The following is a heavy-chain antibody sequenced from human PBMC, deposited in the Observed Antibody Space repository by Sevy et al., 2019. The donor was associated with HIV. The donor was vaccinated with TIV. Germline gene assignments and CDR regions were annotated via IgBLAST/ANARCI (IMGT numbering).Heavy chain of an antibody. CDR3: TTVWIRTRSIEGNGVFEY. V-gene: IGHV3-15*01. J-gene: IGHJ4*02. CDR1: GFTFSNAW. CDR2: IKSKTDDVTT. D-gene: IGHD1-26*01. Sequence: GGSLRLSCAVSGFTFSNAWMSWVRQAPGKGLEWVGRIKSKTDDVTTDYAAPVKGRFTISRDDSKNTLYLQMNSLKTEDTAVYYCTTVWIRTRSIEGNGVFEYWGQGTLVTVSS.